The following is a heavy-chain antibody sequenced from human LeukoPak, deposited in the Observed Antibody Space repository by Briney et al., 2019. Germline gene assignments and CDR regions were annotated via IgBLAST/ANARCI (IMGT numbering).Heavy chain of an antibody. D-gene: IGHD1-26*01. J-gene: IGHJ6*03. CDR1: GYSFTSYW. CDR3: ARLQWELLPYYYYYYMDV. CDR2: IYPGDSDT. Sequence: GESLKISCKGSGYSFTSYWISWVRQMPGKGLEWMGIIYPGDSDTRYSPSFQGQVTISADKSISTAYLQWSNLKASDTAMYYCARLQWELLPYYYYYYMDVWGKGTTVTVSS. V-gene: IGHV5-51*01.